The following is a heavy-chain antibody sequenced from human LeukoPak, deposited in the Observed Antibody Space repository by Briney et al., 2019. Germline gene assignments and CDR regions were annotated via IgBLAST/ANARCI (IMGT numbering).Heavy chain of an antibody. Sequence: ASVTVSCTGSGYTFTIYDINWGRQGPGQGREGVGWRTPNSGNTGSAQNFQGRATMTPNTSISTAFMELSSLTSDDTAVYYCARELLPAVTAAWFDPWGQGTLVTASS. J-gene: IGHJ5*02. V-gene: IGHV1-8*01. CDR1: GYTFTIYD. CDR3: ARELLPAVTAAWFDP. D-gene: IGHD2-2*01. CDR2: RTPNSGNT.